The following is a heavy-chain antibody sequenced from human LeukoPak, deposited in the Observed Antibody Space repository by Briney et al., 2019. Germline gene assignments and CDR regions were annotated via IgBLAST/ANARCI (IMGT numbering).Heavy chain of an antibody. CDR3: AKDLRLGLRYFDWLLSPFDY. V-gene: IGHV3-23*01. Sequence: GSLRLSCAASGITFSSYAMSWVRQAPGKGLEWVSSISGSGDSTYYADSVKGRFTISRDNSKNTLYLQMNSLRPEDTAVYYCAKDLRLGLRYFDWLLSPFDYWGQGTLVTVSS. CDR2: ISGSGDST. J-gene: IGHJ4*02. D-gene: IGHD3-9*01. CDR1: GITFSSYA.